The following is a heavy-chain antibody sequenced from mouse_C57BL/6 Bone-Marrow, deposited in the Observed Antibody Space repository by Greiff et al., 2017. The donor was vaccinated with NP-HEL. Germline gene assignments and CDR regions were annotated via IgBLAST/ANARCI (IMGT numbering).Heavy chain of an antibody. J-gene: IGHJ3*01. CDR1: GYTFTSYW. V-gene: IGHV1-61*01. D-gene: IGHD2-1*01. CDR2: IYPSDSET. CDR3: SRRGLGNFFAY. Sequence: QVQLQQPGAELVRPGSSVKLSCKASGYTFTSYWMDWVKQRPGQGLEWIGNIYPSDSETHYNHKFKDKATLTVDNSSSTAYMQLSSLTSEDSAVYYCSRRGLGNFFAYWGQGTPVTVSA.